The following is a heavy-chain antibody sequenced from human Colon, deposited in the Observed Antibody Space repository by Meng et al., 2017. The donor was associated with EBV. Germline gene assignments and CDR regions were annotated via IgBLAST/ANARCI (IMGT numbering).Heavy chain of an antibody. CDR2: IYYSGST. CDR1: GGSVRSGGYY. J-gene: IGHJ4*02. Sequence: QGQLQEAGPGLVKPSQTLSLTCTVSGGSVRSGGYYWTWIRQHPGKGLEWFGHIYYSGSTFYNPSLKRRVIISIDTSKNQFSLNLRSVTAADTAVYYCARVSSGWDYFDYWGQGTLVTVSS. CDR3: ARVSSGWDYFDY. D-gene: IGHD6-19*01. V-gene: IGHV4-31*03.